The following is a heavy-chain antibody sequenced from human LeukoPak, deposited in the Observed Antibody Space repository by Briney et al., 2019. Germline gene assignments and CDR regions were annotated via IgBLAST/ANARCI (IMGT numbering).Heavy chain of an antibody. CDR2: ISPDGGAT. Sequence: GGSLRLSCAASGFIFRSYVMSWVRQAPGKGLEWVSTISPDGGATNYADSVKGRFTISRDNSKNTLYLQMNSLRAEDTAVYYCAKDPTGYYYDSSGYYPNDYWGQGTLVTVSS. CDR3: AKDPTGYYYDSSGYYPNDY. J-gene: IGHJ4*02. CDR1: GFIFRSYV. V-gene: IGHV3-23*01. D-gene: IGHD3-22*01.